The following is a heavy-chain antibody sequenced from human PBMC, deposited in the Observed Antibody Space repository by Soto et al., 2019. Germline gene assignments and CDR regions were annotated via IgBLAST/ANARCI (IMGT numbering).Heavy chain of an antibody. CDR1: GYTITDYW. CDR2: IHPGTSEI. V-gene: IGHV5-51*01. Sequence: VQLVQSGAEVRQPGESLSISCKASGYTITDYWIGWVRQMPGKGLEWMGIIHPGTSEIRYSPSFQGQVTISADKSISPAYLHWGRLKASDTAMYYCARLFYYDSSVDPWGQGTLVTVSS. CDR3: ARLFYYDSSVDP. J-gene: IGHJ5*02. D-gene: IGHD3-22*01.